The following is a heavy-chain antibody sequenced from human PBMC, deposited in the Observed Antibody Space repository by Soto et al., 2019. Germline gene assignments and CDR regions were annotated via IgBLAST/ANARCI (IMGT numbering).Heavy chain of an antibody. J-gene: IGHJ4*01. V-gene: IGHV2-5*01. D-gene: IGHD3-22*01. CDR2: LYWNDDE. Sequence: SGPTLVNPTQTLTLTCAFSGFSLSSSGGGVGWIRQPPGKALEWLAPLYWNDDERYRPSLRSRLSITKDTSKTQVVLTMTNMDPVDTATYYCAHSQHFYDGSACYFDVWGQGTLVTVSS. CDR3: AHSQHFYDGSACYFDV. CDR1: GFSLSSSGGG.